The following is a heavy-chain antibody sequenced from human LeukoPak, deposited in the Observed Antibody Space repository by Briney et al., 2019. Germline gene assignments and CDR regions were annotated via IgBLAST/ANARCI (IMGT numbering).Heavy chain of an antibody. J-gene: IGHJ4*02. Sequence: GGSLRLSCAASGFSFSSYTMNWVRQAPGKGLEWVSSISGSSSYIYYADSVKGRFTISRDNAKNSLFLQMNSLRAEDTAVYYCARDRSAEYYFDYWGPGTLVTVSA. CDR2: ISGSSSYI. V-gene: IGHV3-21*01. D-gene: IGHD3-3*01. CDR3: ARDRSAEYYFDY. CDR1: GFSFSSYT.